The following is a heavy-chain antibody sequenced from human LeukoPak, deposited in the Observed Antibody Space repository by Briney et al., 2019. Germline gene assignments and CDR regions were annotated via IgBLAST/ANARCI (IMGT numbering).Heavy chain of an antibody. V-gene: IGHV4-61*02. CDR2: IYTSGST. J-gene: IGHJ6*03. CDR1: GGSISSGSYY. Sequence: PSETLSLTCTVSGGSISSGSYYWSWIRQPAGKGLEWIGRIYTSGSTNYNPSLKSRVTISVDTSKNQFSLKLSSVTAADTAVYYCAREPIVVVPAAIGYYYYYMDVWGKGTTVTVSS. CDR3: AREPIVVVPAAIGYYYYYMDV. D-gene: IGHD2-2*02.